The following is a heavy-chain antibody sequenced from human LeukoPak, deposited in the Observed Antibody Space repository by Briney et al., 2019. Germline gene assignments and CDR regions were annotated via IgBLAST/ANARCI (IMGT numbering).Heavy chain of an antibody. V-gene: IGHV1-69*04. CDR3: ARSRYYGSGSYFDY. CDR2: IIPILGIA. D-gene: IGHD3-10*01. CDR1: GGTFSSYA. J-gene: IGHJ4*02. Sequence: SVKVSCKASGGTFSSYAISWVRQAPGQGLEWMGRIIPILGIANYAQKFQGRVTITADKSTSTAYMELSSLRSEDTAVYYCARSRYYGSGSYFDYWGQGTLVTVSS.